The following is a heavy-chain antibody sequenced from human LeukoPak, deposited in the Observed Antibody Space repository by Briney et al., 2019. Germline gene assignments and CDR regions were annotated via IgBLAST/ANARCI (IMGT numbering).Heavy chain of an antibody. CDR3: ARGLARGIEVIITTLFDY. CDR2: INAGNGNT. Sequence: ASVKVSCKASGYTFTTYTMHWMRQAPGQRLEWMGWINAGNGNTKYSQKFQGRVTITRDTSASTVYMELSSLRSEDTAVYYCARGLARGIEVIITTLFDYWGQGTLVTVSS. D-gene: IGHD3-22*01. V-gene: IGHV1-3*01. CDR1: GYTFTTYT. J-gene: IGHJ4*02.